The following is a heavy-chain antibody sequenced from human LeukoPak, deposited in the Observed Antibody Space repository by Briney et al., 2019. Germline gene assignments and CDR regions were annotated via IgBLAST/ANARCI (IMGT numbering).Heavy chain of an antibody. CDR1: GGSFSGYY. D-gene: IGHD6-6*01. V-gene: IGHV4-34*01. Sequence: SETLSLTCAVYGGSFSGYYWSWIRQPPRKGLEWIGKINHSGSTNYNPSLKSRVTISVDTSKNQFSLKLSSVTAADTAVYYCARPRIAARPHYFDYWGQGTLVTVSS. CDR3: ARPRIAARPHYFDY. CDR2: INHSGST. J-gene: IGHJ4*02.